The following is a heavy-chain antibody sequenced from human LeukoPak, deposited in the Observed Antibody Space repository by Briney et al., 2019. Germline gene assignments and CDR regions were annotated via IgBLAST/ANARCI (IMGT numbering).Heavy chain of an antibody. CDR1: GFTFSSYA. D-gene: IGHD3-9*01. J-gene: IGHJ4*02. CDR3: AIWARVAPDILTPRPRDY. V-gene: IGHV3-30*09. Sequence: PGGSLRLSCAASGFTFSSYAMHWVRQAPGKGLEWVAVISYDGSNKYYADSVKGRFAISRDNSKNTLYLQMNSLRAEDTAVYYCAIWARVAPDILTPRPRDYWGQGTLVTVSS. CDR2: ISYDGSNK.